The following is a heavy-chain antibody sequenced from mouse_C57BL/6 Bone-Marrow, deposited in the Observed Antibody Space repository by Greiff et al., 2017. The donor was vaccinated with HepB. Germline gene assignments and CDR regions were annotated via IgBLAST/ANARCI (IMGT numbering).Heavy chain of an antibody. CDR1: GYAFSSSW. Sequence: QVQLQQSGPELVKPGASVKISCKASGYAFSSSWMNWVKQRPGKGLEWIGRIYPGDGDTNYNGKFKGKATLTADKSSSTAYMQLSSLTSEDSAVYFCASNYDAMDYWGQGTSVTVSS. J-gene: IGHJ4*01. CDR2: IYPGDGDT. V-gene: IGHV1-82*01. CDR3: ASNYDAMDY.